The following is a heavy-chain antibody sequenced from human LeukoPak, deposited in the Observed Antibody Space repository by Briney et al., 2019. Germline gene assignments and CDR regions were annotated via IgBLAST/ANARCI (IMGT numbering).Heavy chain of an antibody. CDR1: GYTFTGYY. V-gene: IGHV1-2*02. J-gene: IGHJ6*02. D-gene: IGHD2-15*01. CDR2: INPNSGGT. Sequence: ASVKVSCKASGYTFTGYYMHWVRQAPGQGLEWMGWINPNSGGTNYAQKFQGRVTITRDTSISTAYMELSRLRYDDTAVYYCARVCRENYYYYGMDVWGQGTTVTVSS. CDR3: ARVCRENYYYYGMDV.